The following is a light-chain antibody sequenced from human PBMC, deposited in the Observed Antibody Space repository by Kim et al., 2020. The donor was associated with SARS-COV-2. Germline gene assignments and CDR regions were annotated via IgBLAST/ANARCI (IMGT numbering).Light chain of an antibody. CDR3: QQRDAWPLT. Sequence: SLSPGEGATLSCRASQSLSNSLVWYQQKPGQAPRLLIYAASKRATGIPARFSGSGSGTDFTLTITSLEPEDSAVYYCQQRDAWPLTFGRGTKLEIK. CDR1: QSLSNS. CDR2: AAS. J-gene: IGKJ4*01. V-gene: IGKV3-11*01.